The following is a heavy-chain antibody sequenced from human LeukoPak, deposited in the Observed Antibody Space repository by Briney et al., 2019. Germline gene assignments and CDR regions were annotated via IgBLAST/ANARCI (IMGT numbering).Heavy chain of an antibody. D-gene: IGHD1-26*01. CDR3: ARVRGSSGSYEYYHYMDV. J-gene: IGHJ6*03. CDR2: IYYSGST. Sequence: SETLSLTCTVSGGSISSSSYYWGWIRQPPGRGLEWIGSIYYSGSTYYNPSLKSRVTISVDTSKNQFSLKLSSVTAADTAVYYCARVRGSSGSYEYYHYMDVWGKGTTVTISS. V-gene: IGHV4-39*07. CDR1: GGSISSSSYY.